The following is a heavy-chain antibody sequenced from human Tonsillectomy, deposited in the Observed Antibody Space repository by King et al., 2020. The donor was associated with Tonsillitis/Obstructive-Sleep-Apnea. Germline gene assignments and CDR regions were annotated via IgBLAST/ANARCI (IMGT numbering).Heavy chain of an antibody. J-gene: IGHJ4*02. CDR3: AREDYSSSSSVFDY. CDR2: IYSGGTT. Sequence: EVQLVESGGGLVQPGGSLRLSCAASGFTVSSNYMNWVRQAPGKGLEWVSVIYSGGTTNNADSVKGRFTISRENSKNTLYLQMNSLRAEDTAVYYCAREDYSSSSSVFDYWGQGTLVTVSS. D-gene: IGHD6-6*01. V-gene: IGHV3-66*01. CDR1: GFTVSSNY.